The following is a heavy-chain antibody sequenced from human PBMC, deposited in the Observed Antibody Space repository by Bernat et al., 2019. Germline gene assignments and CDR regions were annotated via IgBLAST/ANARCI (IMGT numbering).Heavy chain of an antibody. J-gene: IGHJ3*02. D-gene: IGHD6-13*01. CDR1: GGTFSSYA. Sequence: QVQLVQSGAEVKKPGSSVKVSCKASGGTFSSYAISWVRQAPGQGLEWMGGIIPIFGTANYAQKFQGRVTITADESTSTAYMELSSLRSEDTAMYYCASGGGVDRWSVSDAFDIWGQGTMVTVSS. CDR2: IIPIFGTA. V-gene: IGHV1-69*01. CDR3: ASGGGVDRWSVSDAFDI.